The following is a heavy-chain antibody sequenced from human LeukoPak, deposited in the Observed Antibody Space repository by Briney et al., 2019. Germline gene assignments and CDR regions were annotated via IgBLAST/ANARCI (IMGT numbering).Heavy chain of an antibody. Sequence: PGGSLRLSCAASGFTFDDYAMHWVRQAPGKGLEWVSGISWNSGSIGYADSVKGRFTISRDNAKNSLYLQMNSLRAEDTALYYCAKDHYYGSGSYSAFDIWGQGTMVTVSS. CDR1: GFTFDDYA. CDR2: ISWNSGSI. CDR3: AKDHYYGSGSYSAFDI. V-gene: IGHV3-9*01. J-gene: IGHJ3*02. D-gene: IGHD3-10*01.